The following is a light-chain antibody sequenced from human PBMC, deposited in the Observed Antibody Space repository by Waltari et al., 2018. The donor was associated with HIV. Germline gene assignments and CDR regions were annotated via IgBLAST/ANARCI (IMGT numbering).Light chain of an antibody. J-gene: IGLJ3*02. V-gene: IGLV2-23*02. CDR2: EVY. CDR1: SSDVGSYNL. Sequence: GSPGQSITISCTGSSSDVGSYNLVSWYQHHPGKAPKLMIYEVYHRPSGVSNRFSGSKSGDTAFLTISGLQAEDEAAYYCCSYAGSRTHWVFGGGTKLTVL. CDR3: CSYAGSRTHWV.